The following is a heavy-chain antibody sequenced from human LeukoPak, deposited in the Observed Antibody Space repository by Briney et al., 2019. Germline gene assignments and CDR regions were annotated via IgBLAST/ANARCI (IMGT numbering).Heavy chain of an antibody. V-gene: IGHV3-7*01. J-gene: IGHJ4*02. Sequence: PGGSLRLSCAASGFTFSSYWMSWVRQAPGKGLEWVANIKQDGSEKYYVDSVKGRFTISGDNAKNSLYLQMNSLRAEDTAVYYCASQYLYYYGYYRGYFDYWGQGTLVTVSS. CDR2: IKQDGSEK. CDR1: GFTFSSYW. CDR3: ASQYLYYYGYYRGYFDY. D-gene: IGHD3-10*01.